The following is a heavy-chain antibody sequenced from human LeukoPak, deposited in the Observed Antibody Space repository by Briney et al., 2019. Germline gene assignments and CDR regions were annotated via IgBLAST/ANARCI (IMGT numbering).Heavy chain of an antibody. D-gene: IGHD3-9*01. CDR1: GYTFTGYY. Sequence: ASVKVSCKASGYTFTGYYMHWVRQAPGQGLEWKGWINPNSGGTNYAQKFQGRVTMTRDTSISTAYMELSRLRSDDTTVYYCARVPLRYFDWLLPYYFDYWGQGTLVTVSS. CDR2: INPNSGGT. J-gene: IGHJ4*02. V-gene: IGHV1-2*02. CDR3: ARVPLRYFDWLLPYYFDY.